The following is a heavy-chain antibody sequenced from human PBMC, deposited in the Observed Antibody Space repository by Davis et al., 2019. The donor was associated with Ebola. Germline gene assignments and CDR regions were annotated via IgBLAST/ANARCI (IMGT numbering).Heavy chain of an antibody. V-gene: IGHV3-30*02. Sequence: GGSLRLSCSASGFSFSSYGMHWVRQAPGKGLEWVAGIWGDASDKFYADSVQGRFIIARDNSKNTLYLQMNSLRAEDTAVYYCAKDPAWFGELLYTWFDPWGQGTLVTVSS. CDR3: AKDPAWFGELLYTWFDP. CDR2: IWGDASDK. J-gene: IGHJ5*02. D-gene: IGHD3-10*01. CDR1: GFSFSSYG.